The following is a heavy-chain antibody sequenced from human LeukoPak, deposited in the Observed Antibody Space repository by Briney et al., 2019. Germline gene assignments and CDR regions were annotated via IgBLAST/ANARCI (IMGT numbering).Heavy chain of an antibody. Sequence: PGGSLRLSCAASGFTFGSYWMHWVRQAPGKGPAWVSRINSDGSSTSYADSVKGRFTISRDNAKNTLYLQMNSLRAEDTAVYYCARDPGSSGWSRFDPWGQGTLVSVSS. D-gene: IGHD6-19*01. V-gene: IGHV3-74*01. CDR3: ARDPGSSGWSRFDP. J-gene: IGHJ5*02. CDR2: INSDGSST. CDR1: GFTFGSYW.